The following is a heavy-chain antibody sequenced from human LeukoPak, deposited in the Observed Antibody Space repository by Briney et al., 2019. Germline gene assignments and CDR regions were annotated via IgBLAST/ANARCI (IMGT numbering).Heavy chain of an antibody. D-gene: IGHD1-26*01. CDR1: GYTFTSYD. Sequence: ASVKVSCKASGYTFTSYDINWVRQATGQGLEWMGWMNPNSGNTGYAQKFQGRVTMTRNTSISTAYMELSSLRSEDTAVYYCARQGGSYYFDYYYYMDVWGKGTTVTISS. J-gene: IGHJ6*03. CDR2: MNPNSGNT. V-gene: IGHV1-8*01. CDR3: ARQGGSYYFDYYYYMDV.